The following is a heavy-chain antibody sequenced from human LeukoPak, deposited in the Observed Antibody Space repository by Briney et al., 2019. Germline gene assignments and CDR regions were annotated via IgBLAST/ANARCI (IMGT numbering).Heavy chain of an antibody. J-gene: IGHJ4*02. D-gene: IGHD6-13*01. V-gene: IGHV3-7*01. Sequence: PGGSLRLSCAASGFTFSSYWMSWARQAPGKGLEWVANIKQDGSEKYYVDSVKGRFTISRDNAKNSLYLQMNSLRDEDTALYYCATSAAGFDYWGQGTLVTVSS. CDR1: GFTFSSYW. CDR2: IKQDGSEK. CDR3: ATSAAGFDY.